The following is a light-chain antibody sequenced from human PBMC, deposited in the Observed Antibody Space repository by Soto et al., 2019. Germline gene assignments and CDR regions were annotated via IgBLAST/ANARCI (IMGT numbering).Light chain of an antibody. CDR3: GTWDTSATAWV. J-gene: IGLJ3*02. CDR1: SSNVGYNY. CDR2: DNN. Sequence: QSVLTQPTSVSAAPGQKVTISYSGTSSNVGYNYVSWYQQIPGTAPQLLIFDNNKRPSGIPDRFSASKSGTSATLDMTGLQTGDEADYYCGTWDTSATAWVFGGGTQLTVL. V-gene: IGLV1-51*01.